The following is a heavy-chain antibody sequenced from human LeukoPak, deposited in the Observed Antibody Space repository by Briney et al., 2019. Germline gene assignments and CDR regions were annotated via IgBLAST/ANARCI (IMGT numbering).Heavy chain of an antibody. CDR2: VSSDGGTK. Sequence: GGSLRLSCAASGFTFSNYYISWIRQAPGKGLEWVAVVSSDGGTKYYADSVKGRFTISRDNSRNTMYLQMNSLRAEDTAVYYCAKEYDSGGYGANFDYWGQGTLVTVSS. D-gene: IGHD3-10*01. J-gene: IGHJ4*02. V-gene: IGHV3-30*18. CDR3: AKEYDSGGYGANFDY. CDR1: GFTFSNYY.